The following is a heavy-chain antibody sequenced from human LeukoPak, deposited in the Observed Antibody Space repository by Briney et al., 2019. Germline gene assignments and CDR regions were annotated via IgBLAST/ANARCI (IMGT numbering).Heavy chain of an antibody. CDR3: ARAGSYRFDY. V-gene: IGHV3-74*01. CDR1: GFTFSSYW. D-gene: IGHD1-26*01. CDR2: INTDGTTI. Sequence: PGGSLRLSCAASGFTFSSYWMNWVRLAPGKGLVWVSRINTDGTTINYADSVKGRFTISRDNAENTVYLQMHSLRVEDTAVYYCARAGSYRFDYWGQGIMVTVSS. J-gene: IGHJ4*02.